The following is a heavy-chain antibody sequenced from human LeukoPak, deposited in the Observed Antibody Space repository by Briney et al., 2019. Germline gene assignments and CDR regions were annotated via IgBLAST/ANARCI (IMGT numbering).Heavy chain of an antibody. J-gene: IGHJ4*02. V-gene: IGHV3-48*04. Sequence: GGSLRLSCAASGFTFSSYSMNWVRQAPGKGLEWVSYISSSSSTIYYADSVKGRFTISRDNAKNSLYLQMNSLRAEDTAVYYCARVRGDDYGDYSPPGYFDYWGQGTLVTVSS. D-gene: IGHD4-17*01. CDR3: ARVRGDDYGDYSPPGYFDY. CDR1: GFTFSSYS. CDR2: ISSSSSTI.